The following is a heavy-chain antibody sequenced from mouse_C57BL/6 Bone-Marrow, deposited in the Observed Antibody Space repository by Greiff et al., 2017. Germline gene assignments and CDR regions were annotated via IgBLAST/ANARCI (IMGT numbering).Heavy chain of an antibody. CDR2: IDPSDSST. J-gene: IGHJ2*01. Sequence: QVQLQQPGAELVMPGASVKLSCTASGYTFTSYWMHWVKQRPGQGLEWIGEIDPSDSSTNYNQKFKGKSTLTVDKSSSTAYMQLSSLTSEDSAVYYCARGCFDYWGQGTTLTVSS. CDR1: GYTFTSYW. V-gene: IGHV1-69*01. CDR3: ARGCFDY.